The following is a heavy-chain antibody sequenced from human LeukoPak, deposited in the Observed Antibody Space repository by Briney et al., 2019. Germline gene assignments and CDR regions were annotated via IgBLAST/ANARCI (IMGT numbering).Heavy chain of an antibody. CDR3: ARAMNYAFDY. CDR2: IYSGGST. V-gene: IGHV3-66*01. CDR1: GFTVSSNY. D-gene: IGHD1-7*01. Sequence: SGGSLRLSCAASGFTVSSNYMSWVRQAPGKGLEWVSVIYSGGSTYYADSVKGRFTISRDNSKNTLYLQMNSLRAEDTAVYYCARAMNYAFDYWGQGTLVTVSS. J-gene: IGHJ4*02.